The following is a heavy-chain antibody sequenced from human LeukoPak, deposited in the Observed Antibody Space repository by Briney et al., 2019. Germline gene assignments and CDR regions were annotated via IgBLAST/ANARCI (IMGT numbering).Heavy chain of an antibody. CDR1: GGSVSSYY. CDR3: ARAPPSYYDDSSGYLRPYYYGMDV. D-gene: IGHD3-22*01. CDR2: IYYSGST. Sequence: SEPLSLTCTVSGGSVSSYYWSWLRQPPGKGLEWLGYIYYSGSTNYNPSLKSRVTISVDTSKNQFSLKLSSVTAADTAVYYCARAPPSYYDDSSGYLRPYYYGMDVWGQGTTVTVSS. V-gene: IGHV4-59*02. J-gene: IGHJ6*02.